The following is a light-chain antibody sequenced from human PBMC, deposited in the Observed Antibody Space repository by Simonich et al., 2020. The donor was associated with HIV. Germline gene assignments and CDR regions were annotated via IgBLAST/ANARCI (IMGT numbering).Light chain of an antibody. CDR2: DVS. J-gene: IGLJ3*02. CDR3: CSYAGSYTWV. CDR1: SSDFGGYNF. V-gene: IGLV2-11*01. Sequence: QSALTQPRSVSGSPGQSVSISCTGTSSDFGGYNFVSWYQKHPGKAPKLMIYDVSRRPSGVPDRFSGSKSGNTASLTISGLQAEDEADYYCCSYAGSYTWVFGGGTKLTVL.